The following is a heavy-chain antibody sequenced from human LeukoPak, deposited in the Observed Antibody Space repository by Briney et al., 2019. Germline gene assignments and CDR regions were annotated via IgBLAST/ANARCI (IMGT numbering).Heavy chain of an antibody. CDR2: ISAYNGNT. D-gene: IGHD1-20*01. Sequence: ASVKVSCKASGYTSTSYGISWVRQAPGQGLEWMGWISAYNGNTNYAQKLQGRVTMTTDTSTSTAYMELRSLRSDDTAVYYCARDPPYNWNDRPDAFDIWGQGTMVTVSS. V-gene: IGHV1-18*01. CDR3: ARDPPYNWNDRPDAFDI. J-gene: IGHJ3*02. CDR1: GYTSTSYG.